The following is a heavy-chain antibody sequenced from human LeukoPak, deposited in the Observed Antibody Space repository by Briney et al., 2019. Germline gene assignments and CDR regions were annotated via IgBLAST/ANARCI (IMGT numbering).Heavy chain of an antibody. CDR1: GFTFSSYA. Sequence: HPGGSLRLSCAASGFTFSSYAMSWVRQAPGKGLEWVSAISGSGGSTYYADSVKGRFTISRDNSKNTLYLQMNSLRAEDTAVYYCAKVERVQDTMMVGLGAFDIWGQGTMVTVSS. CDR2: ISGSGGST. CDR3: AKVERVQDTMMVGLGAFDI. V-gene: IGHV3-23*01. J-gene: IGHJ3*02. D-gene: IGHD3-22*01.